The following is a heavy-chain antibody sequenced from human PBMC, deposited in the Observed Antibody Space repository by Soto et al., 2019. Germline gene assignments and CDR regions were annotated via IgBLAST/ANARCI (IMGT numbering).Heavy chain of an antibody. Sequence: GGSLRLSCAASGFTFSSYAMHWVRQAPGKGLGWVAVISYDGSNKYYADSVKGRFTISRDNSKNTLYLQMNSLRAEDTAVYYCARSGQSGDQTRDHYWYFDLWGRGTLVTDAS. CDR2: ISYDGSNK. CDR3: ARSGQSGDQTRDHYWYFDL. V-gene: IGHV3-30-3*01. J-gene: IGHJ2*01. D-gene: IGHD1-26*01. CDR1: GFTFSSYA.